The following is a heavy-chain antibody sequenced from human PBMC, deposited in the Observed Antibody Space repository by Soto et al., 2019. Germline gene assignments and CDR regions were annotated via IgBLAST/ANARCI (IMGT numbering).Heavy chain of an antibody. CDR1: GGSLSGYY. V-gene: IGHV4-34*01. Sequence: PSETLSLTCAVYGGSLSGYYWSWVGQPPGKGLEWIGEINHSGSTNYNPSLKSRVTISVDTSKNQFSLKLSSVTAADTAVYYCARGVYCSSASCYWGMDVWGQGTTVTVSS. J-gene: IGHJ6*02. CDR2: INHSGST. D-gene: IGHD2-2*01. CDR3: ARGVYCSSASCYWGMDV.